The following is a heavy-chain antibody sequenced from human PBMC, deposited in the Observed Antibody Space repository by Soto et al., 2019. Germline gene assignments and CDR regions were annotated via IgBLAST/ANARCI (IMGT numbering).Heavy chain of an antibody. CDR2: IYYSGTTT. CDR3: ARLGGSYAVPHFDY. J-gene: IGHJ4*02. Sequence: PSETLSLTCTVSGGSISSGGYYWSWIRQHPGKGLEWIGYIYYSGTTTNYNPSLKSRVTLSVDTSKNQFSLKLSSVTAADTAVYYCARLGGSYAVPHFDYWGQGTLVTVSS. V-gene: IGHV4-61*08. D-gene: IGHD1-26*01. CDR1: GGSISSGGYY.